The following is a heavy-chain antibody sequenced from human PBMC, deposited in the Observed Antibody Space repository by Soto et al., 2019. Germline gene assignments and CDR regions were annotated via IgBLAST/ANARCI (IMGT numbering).Heavy chain of an antibody. CDR2: IYYSGST. Sequence: SETLSLTCTVSGGSISSYYWSWIRQPPGKGLEWIGYIYYSGSTNYNPSLKSRVTISVDTSKNQFSLKLSSVTAADTAVYYCARGNYSYYDFWSGYYRGGPFDYWGQGTLVTVSS. V-gene: IGHV4-59*01. D-gene: IGHD3-3*01. J-gene: IGHJ4*02. CDR3: ARGNYSYYDFWSGYYRGGPFDY. CDR1: GGSISSYY.